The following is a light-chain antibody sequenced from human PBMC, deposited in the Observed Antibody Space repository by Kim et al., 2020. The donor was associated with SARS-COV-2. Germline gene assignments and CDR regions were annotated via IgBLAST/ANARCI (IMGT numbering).Light chain of an antibody. CDR2: QRV. J-gene: IGLJ1*01. Sequence: VSPGKTASVTCFGVKLGNKDVSGYQQRPGQSPVLVIYQRVKRPAGIPERFSASNSGNTATLTISGTQPTDDADYYCQAWDSNTRIFGSGTKVTVL. CDR3: QAWDSNTRI. CDR1: KLGNKD. V-gene: IGLV3-1*01.